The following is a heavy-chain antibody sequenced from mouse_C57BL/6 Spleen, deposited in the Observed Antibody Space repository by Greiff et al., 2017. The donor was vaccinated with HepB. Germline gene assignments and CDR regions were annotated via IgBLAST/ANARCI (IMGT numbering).Heavy chain of an antibody. CDR2: ISDGGSYT. V-gene: IGHV5-4*03. D-gene: IGHD2-5*01. Sequence: DVKLQESGGGLVKPGGSLKLSCAASGFTFSSYAMSWVRQTPEKRLEWVATISDGGSYTYYPDNVKGRFTISRDNAKNNLYLHMSHLKSEDTAMYYCARGGICYSNYGAMDYWGQGPSVTVSS. CDR3: ARGGICYSNYGAMDY. J-gene: IGHJ4*01. CDR1: GFTFSSYA.